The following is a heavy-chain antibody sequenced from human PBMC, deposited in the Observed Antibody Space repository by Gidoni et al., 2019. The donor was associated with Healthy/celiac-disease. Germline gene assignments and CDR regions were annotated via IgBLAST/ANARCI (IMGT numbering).Heavy chain of an antibody. CDR1: GVTFSSYA. CDR3: AKDGDAWGIDGWFDP. D-gene: IGHD7-27*01. CDR2: ISGSGGST. Sequence: EVQLVESGGGLVQPGGSLRLSCSASGVTFSSYAMSWVRQAPGKGLGWVSAISGSGGSTYYADSVKGRFTISRDNSKNTLYLQMNSLRAEDTAVYYCAKDGDAWGIDGWFDPWGQGTLVTVSS. J-gene: IGHJ5*02. V-gene: IGHV3-23*04.